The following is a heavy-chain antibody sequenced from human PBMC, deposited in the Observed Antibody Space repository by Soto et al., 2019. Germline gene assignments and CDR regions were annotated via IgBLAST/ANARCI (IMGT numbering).Heavy chain of an antibody. D-gene: IGHD4-17*01. CDR2: IYYSGST. Sequence: SETLSLTCTVSGGSISSSSYYWGWIRQPPGKGLEWIGSIYYSGSTYYNPSLKSRVTISVDTSKNQFSLKLSSVTAADTAVYYCATVTTRITIDYWGQGTLVTVSS. CDR3: ATVTTRITIDY. J-gene: IGHJ4*02. CDR1: GGSISSSSYY. V-gene: IGHV4-39*01.